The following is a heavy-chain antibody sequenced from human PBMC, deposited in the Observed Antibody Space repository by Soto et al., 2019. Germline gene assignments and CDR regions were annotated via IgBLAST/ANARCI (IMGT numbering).Heavy chain of an antibody. J-gene: IGHJ4*02. CDR3: AKDPDRYDYVWGTYRYIDH. D-gene: IGHD3-16*02. CDR1: GITFSNYA. Sequence: GGSLRLSXTASGITFSNYAMSWVRQAPRKGLEWVSSISTSGGRPYYADSVKGRFTISRDNSKNTLYLQMNSLRVEDTAVYYCAKDPDRYDYVWGTYRYIDHWGQGTLVTVSS. CDR2: ISTSGGRP. V-gene: IGHV3-23*01.